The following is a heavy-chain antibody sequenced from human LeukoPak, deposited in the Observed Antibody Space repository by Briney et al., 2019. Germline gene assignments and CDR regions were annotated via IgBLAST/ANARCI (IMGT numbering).Heavy chain of an antibody. V-gene: IGHV4-59*12. CDR1: GGSISSYY. J-gene: IGHJ3*02. Sequence: SETLSLTCTVSGGSISSYYWSWIRQPPGKGLEWIGYIYYSGSTNYNPSLKSRVTISVDTSKIQFSLKLSSVTAADTAVYYCARLSGITMIVVLASDAFDIWGQGTMTVSS. D-gene: IGHD3-22*01. CDR2: IYYSGST. CDR3: ARLSGITMIVVLASDAFDI.